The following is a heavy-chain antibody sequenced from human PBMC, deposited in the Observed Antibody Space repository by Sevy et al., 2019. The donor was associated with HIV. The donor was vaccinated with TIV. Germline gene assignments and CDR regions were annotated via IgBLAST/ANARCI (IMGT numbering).Heavy chain of an antibody. CDR1: VFTFSRHG. J-gene: IGHJ6*02. D-gene: IGHD6-13*01. CDR3: ANSRGRYDGSSWLYYYYLMDV. V-gene: IGHV3-30*18. CDR2: ISNDGSDK. Sequence: GGSLRLSCAASVFTFSRHGRHWARQAPGKGLEWVAIISNDGSDKHYADSVKGRFTISRDNSKDTLYLQMNSLRLEDTAVYYCANSRGRYDGSSWLYYYYLMDVWGQGATVTVSS.